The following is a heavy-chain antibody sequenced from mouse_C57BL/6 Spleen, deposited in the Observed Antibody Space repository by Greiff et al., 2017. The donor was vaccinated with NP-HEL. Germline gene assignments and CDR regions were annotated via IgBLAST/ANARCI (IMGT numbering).Heavy chain of an antibody. V-gene: IGHV1-82*01. CDR2: IYPGDGDT. D-gene: IGHD3-2*01. Sequence: VQLQQSGPELVKPGASVKISCKASGYAFSSSWMNWVKQRPGKGLEWIGRIYPGDGDTNYNGTFKGKATLTADKSASTAYMQLSSLTSEDSAVYFCALEQTASPYYAMDYWGQGTSVTVSS. CDR3: ALEQTASPYYAMDY. J-gene: IGHJ4*01. CDR1: GYAFSSSW.